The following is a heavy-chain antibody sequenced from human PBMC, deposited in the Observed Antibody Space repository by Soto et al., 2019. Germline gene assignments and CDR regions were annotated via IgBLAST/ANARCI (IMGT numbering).Heavy chain of an antibody. CDR1: GGTFGSYT. CDR2: IIPILGIA. D-gene: IGHD3-10*01. V-gene: IGHV1-69*02. J-gene: IGHJ3*02. CDR3: ARANRFESDAFDI. Sequence: TSVKVSCKDSGGTFGSYTISWVRQAPGQGLEWMGRIIPILGIANYAQKFQGRVAITADKSTSTAYMELSSLRSEDTAVYYCARANRFESDAFDIWGQGTMVTVSS.